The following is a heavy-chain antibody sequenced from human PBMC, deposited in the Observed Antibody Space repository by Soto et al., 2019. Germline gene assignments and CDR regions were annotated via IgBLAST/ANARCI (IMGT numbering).Heavy chain of an antibody. Sequence: GGSLRLSCAASGFTFSSYAMNWVRQAPGKGLEWISVISNSGHSAYYADSVKGQFTISRDNSKNTLYLQIKSLRAEDTAAYYCAKGGHTFLNWFGPWGQGTLVTVSS. CDR3: AKGGHTFLNWFGP. V-gene: IGHV3-23*01. J-gene: IGHJ5*02. D-gene: IGHD5-12*01. CDR2: ISNSGHSA. CDR1: GFTFSSYA.